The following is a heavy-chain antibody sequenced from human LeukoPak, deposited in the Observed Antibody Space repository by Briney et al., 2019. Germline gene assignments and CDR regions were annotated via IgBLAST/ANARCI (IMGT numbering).Heavy chain of an antibody. V-gene: IGHV3-66*01. CDR1: EFSVGSNY. Sequence: GGSLRLSCAASEFSVGSNYMTWVRQAPGKGLEWVSLIYSGGSTYYADSVKGRFTISRDNYTLYLQMNSLRAEDTAVYYCARGPRGYHNTGGQGTLVTVSS. J-gene: IGHJ4*02. CDR2: IYSGGST. D-gene: IGHD5-12*01. CDR3: ARGPRGYHNT.